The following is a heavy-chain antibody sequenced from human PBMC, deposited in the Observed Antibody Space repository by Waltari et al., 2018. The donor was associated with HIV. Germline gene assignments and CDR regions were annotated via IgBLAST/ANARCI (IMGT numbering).Heavy chain of an antibody. Sequence: QVQLVESGGGVVQPGRSLRLSCAASGFTFSSYGMPWVRQAPGKGLEWVAVIWYDGSNKYYADSVKGRFTISRDNSKNTLYLQMNSLRAEDTAVYYCARDLELTLDYWGQGTLVTVSS. CDR2: IWYDGSNK. CDR1: GFTFSSYG. V-gene: IGHV3-33*01. D-gene: IGHD1-26*01. J-gene: IGHJ4*02. CDR3: ARDLELTLDY.